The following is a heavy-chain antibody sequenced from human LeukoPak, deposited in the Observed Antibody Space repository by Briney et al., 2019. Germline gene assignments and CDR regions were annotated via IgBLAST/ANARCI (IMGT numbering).Heavy chain of an antibody. CDR3: ARNKEGKSLDY. CDR1: GYTFTDYY. V-gene: IGHV1-2*02. CDR2: MNPKRGDT. Sequence: ASVKVSCKASGYTFTDYYIHWVRQAPGQGLEWMAWMNPKRGDTSYAQKFQGRVAMTRDTSISTAYMELSRLRFDDTAVYYCARNKEGKSLDYWGQGTLVTVSS. J-gene: IGHJ4*02.